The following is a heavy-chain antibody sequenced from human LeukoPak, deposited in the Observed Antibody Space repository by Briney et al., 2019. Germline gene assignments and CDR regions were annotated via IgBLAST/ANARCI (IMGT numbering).Heavy chain of an antibody. Sequence: SETLSLTCTVSGDSISSSRYYWGWIRQPRGKGLEWIGSIYYSGSTYHNPSLKSRVTISVDTSKNQFSLKLTSLTAADAAVYYCARVGYVSTWVDPWGQGTLVTVSS. J-gene: IGHJ5*02. D-gene: IGHD5-12*01. V-gene: IGHV4-39*07. CDR1: GDSISSSRYY. CDR3: ARVGYVSTWVDP. CDR2: IYYSGST.